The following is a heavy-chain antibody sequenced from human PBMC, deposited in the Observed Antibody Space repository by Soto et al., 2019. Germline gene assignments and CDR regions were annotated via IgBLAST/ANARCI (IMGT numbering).Heavy chain of an antibody. CDR1: GFTFSTYW. CDR2: INPDGSSI. CDR3: ARAPPGIGIEH. J-gene: IGHJ1*01. Sequence: EVQLVESGGGLVQPGGSLRLSCAASGFTFSTYWMHWVRQAPGKGLVWVSRINPDGSSISYADSVKGRFTISRDNAKNTLYLHMICLRDEDTAVYYCARAPPGIGIEHWGKGTLVTVSS. V-gene: IGHV3-74*03. D-gene: IGHD1-1*01.